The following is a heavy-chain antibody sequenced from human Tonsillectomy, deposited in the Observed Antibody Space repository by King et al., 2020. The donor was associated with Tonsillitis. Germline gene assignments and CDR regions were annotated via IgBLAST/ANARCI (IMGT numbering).Heavy chain of an antibody. D-gene: IGHD3-3*01. CDR1: GFTFSSYA. J-gene: IGHJ4*02. Sequence: VQLVESGGGLVQPGGSLRLSCAASGFTFSSYAMSWVRQAPGKGLEWVSAISGSGGSTYYADSVKGRFTISRDNSKNTLYLQMNSLRAEDTAVYYCAKVSVPLVNYDFWSGYYDLEYHQGGDDYWGQGTLVTVSS. CDR2: ISGSGGST. V-gene: IGHV3-23*04. CDR3: AKVSVPLVNYDFWSGYYDLEYHQGGDDY.